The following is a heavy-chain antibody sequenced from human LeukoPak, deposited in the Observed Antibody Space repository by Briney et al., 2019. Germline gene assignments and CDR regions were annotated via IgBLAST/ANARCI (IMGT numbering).Heavy chain of an antibody. CDR2: IWYDGSDK. Sequence: GGSLRLSCAASGFTFSSYSMTWVRQAPGKGLEWVAVIWYDGSDKYYTDSVKGRFTISRDNSKNTLYLQMNSLRADDTAIYYCARAGDAFDIWGLGTMVTVSS. J-gene: IGHJ3*02. CDR3: ARAGDAFDI. CDR1: GFTFSSYS. V-gene: IGHV3-33*08.